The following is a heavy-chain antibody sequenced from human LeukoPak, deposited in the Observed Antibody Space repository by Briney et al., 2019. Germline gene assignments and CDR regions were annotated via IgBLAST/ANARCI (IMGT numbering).Heavy chain of an antibody. Sequence: TGGSLRLSCAASGFTFSSYWMSWVRQAPGKGLEWVANIKQDGSEKYYADSVKGRFTISRDNSKNTLYLQMNSLRAEDTAVYYCAKGWRGFDYWGQGTLVTVSS. CDR3: AKGWRGFDY. J-gene: IGHJ4*02. CDR1: GFTFSSYW. CDR2: IKQDGSEK. D-gene: IGHD5-24*01. V-gene: IGHV3-7*01.